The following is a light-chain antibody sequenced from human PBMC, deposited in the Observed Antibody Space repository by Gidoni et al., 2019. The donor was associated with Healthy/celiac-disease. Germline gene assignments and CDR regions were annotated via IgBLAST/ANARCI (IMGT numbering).Light chain of an antibody. V-gene: IGKV1-12*01. CDR3: QQANSFPFT. J-gene: IGKJ5*01. CDR1: QGISSW. Sequence: DSQRTKYPSAVSASVGDRVTITCRASQGISSWLAWYQQQPGKAPKLLLYAASSLQSGVPSWFSGRGSVTDFTLSIRSLQPEAFATYSCQQANSFPFTFGQXTRLEI. CDR2: AAS.